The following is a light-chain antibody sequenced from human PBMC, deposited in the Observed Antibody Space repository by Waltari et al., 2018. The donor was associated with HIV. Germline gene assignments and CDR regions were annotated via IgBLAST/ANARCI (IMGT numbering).Light chain of an antibody. CDR2: GAS. V-gene: IGKV3-15*01. CDR3: QQYNNWPPGLT. CDR1: QSFSSD. J-gene: IGKJ4*01. Sequence: EIVMTQSPATLSVSPGERATLSCRASQSFSSDLAWYQHKPGQAPRLLIYGASTRAAGIPARFSGSGSGTEFTLTISSLQSEDFAVYYCQQYNNWPPGLTFGGGTKVEIK.